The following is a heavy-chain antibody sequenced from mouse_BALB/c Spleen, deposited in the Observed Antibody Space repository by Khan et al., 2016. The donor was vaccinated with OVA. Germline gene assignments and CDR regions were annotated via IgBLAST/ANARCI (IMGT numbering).Heavy chain of an antibody. CDR1: GFSLSRYN. D-gene: IGHD2-14*01. V-gene: IGHV2-6-4*01. J-gene: IGHJ4*01. CDR2: IWGGGGT. Sequence: QMQLEASGPGLVAPSQSLSITCTVSGFSLSRYNIHWVRQPPGKGLEWLGMIWGGGGTDYNSTLKSRLSISKDNSKSQVFLKMNSLQTDDTAMYYCARAYYRYDGYYAMDYWGQGTSVTVSS. CDR3: ARAYYRYDGYYAMDY.